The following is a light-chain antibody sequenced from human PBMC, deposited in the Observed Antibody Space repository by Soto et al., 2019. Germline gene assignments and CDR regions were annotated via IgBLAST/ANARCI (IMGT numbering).Light chain of an antibody. V-gene: IGLV2-14*03. CDR1: SNDVGGYDY. CDR2: DVS. Sequence: QSALTQPASVSGSPGQSITISCTGTSNDVGGYDYVTWYQHHPGKAPKLMIYDVSNRPSGISDRLSASKSGNTASLTISGVQAEDEAHYYCSSYTSRATLVFGGGTKVTVL. J-gene: IGLJ2*01. CDR3: SSYTSRATLV.